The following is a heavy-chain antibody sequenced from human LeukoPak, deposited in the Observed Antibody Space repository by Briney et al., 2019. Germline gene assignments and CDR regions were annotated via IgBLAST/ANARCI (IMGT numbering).Heavy chain of an antibody. D-gene: IGHD3-10*01. CDR3: ARGYAVNYYGSGSYSEYFQH. J-gene: IGHJ1*01. Sequence: GRSLRLSCAASGFTFSSYGTHWVRQAPGKGLEWVAVISYDGSNKYYADSVKGRFTISRDNSKNTLYLQMNSLRAEDTAVYYCARGYAVNYYGSGSYSEYFQHWGQGTLVTVSS. CDR2: ISYDGSNK. CDR1: GFTFSSYG. V-gene: IGHV3-30*03.